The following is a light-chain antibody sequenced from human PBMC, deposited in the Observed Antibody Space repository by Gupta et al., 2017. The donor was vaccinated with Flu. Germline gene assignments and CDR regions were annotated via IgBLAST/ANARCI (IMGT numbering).Light chain of an antibody. CDR1: HSLVFSDGNTY. Sequence: DFLMSQSPLSLSVGLGQSASISCRSSHSLVFSDGNTYLNWFQQKPGHSPRRLIYKISKRDSGVPDSFSGSGSGTDFTLKIARGEAEDVGTYSCTQRNHCPWTFGQGTKVEIK. J-gene: IGKJ1*01. CDR3: TQRNHCPWT. V-gene: IGKV2-30*01. CDR2: KIS.